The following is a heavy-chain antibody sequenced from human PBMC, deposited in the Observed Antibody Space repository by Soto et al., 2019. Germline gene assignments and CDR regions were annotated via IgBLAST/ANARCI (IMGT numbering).Heavy chain of an antibody. Sequence: GGSLRLSCAASGFTFSSYAMHWVRQAPGKGLEWVAVISYDGSNKYYADSVKGRFTISRDNSKNTLYLQMNSLRAEDTAVYYCARDDTAMAAHYYYYYGMDVWGQGTTVTVSS. CDR2: ISYDGSNK. J-gene: IGHJ6*02. D-gene: IGHD5-18*01. CDR3: ARDDTAMAAHYYYYYGMDV. CDR1: GFTFSSYA. V-gene: IGHV3-30-3*01.